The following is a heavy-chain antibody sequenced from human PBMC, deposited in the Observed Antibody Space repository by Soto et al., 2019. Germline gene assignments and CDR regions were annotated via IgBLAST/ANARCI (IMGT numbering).Heavy chain of an antibody. CDR3: ARVSREVVPAAIDY. CDR1: GFTFSSYW. CDR2: INSDGSST. D-gene: IGHD2-2*01. J-gene: IGHJ4*02. Sequence: HPGGSLRLSCAASGFTFSSYWIHWVRQAPGKGLVWVSRINSDGSSTTYADSVKGRFTISRDNAKNTLYLQMTSLRAEDTAVYYCARVSREVVPAAIDYWGQGTLVTVSP. V-gene: IGHV3-74*01.